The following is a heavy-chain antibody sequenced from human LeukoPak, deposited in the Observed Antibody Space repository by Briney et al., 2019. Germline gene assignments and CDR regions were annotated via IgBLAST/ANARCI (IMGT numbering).Heavy chain of an antibody. CDR2: IYHSGST. Sequence: SGTLSLTCAVSGGSISSSNWWRWVRQPPGKGLEWIGEIYHSGSTNYNPSLKSRVTISVDTSKNQFSLKLSSVTAADTAVYYCARLTGDRNYFDYWGQGTLVTVSS. CDR1: GGSISSSNW. CDR3: ARLTGDRNYFDY. J-gene: IGHJ4*02. V-gene: IGHV4-4*02. D-gene: IGHD7-27*01.